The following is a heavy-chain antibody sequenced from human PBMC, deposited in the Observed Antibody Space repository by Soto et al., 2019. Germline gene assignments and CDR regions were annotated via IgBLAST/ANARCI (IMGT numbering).Heavy chain of an antibody. CDR2: IYHSGSS. CDR1: GGSISSYY. J-gene: IGHJ5*02. Sequence: SETLSLTCPVSGGSISSYYWSWIRQPPGKGLEWIGYIYHSGSSNYNPSLKSRVTILLDTSKNQLSLKLSSVTIADTAVYYCARVPDRWGQGTLVTVSS. CDR3: ARVPDR. V-gene: IGHV4-59*01. D-gene: IGHD2-2*01.